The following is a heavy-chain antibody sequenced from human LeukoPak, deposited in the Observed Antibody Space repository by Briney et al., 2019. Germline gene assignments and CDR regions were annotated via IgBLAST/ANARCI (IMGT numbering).Heavy chain of an antibody. Sequence: PGGSLRLSCAASGFTFSSYAMSWVRQAPGKGLELVSAISGSGHSTYLADSVKGRFTISRGNSKNTLWLQMNSLRAEDTAIYYCAKRIVGAAAPFDFWGQGTLVTVSS. CDR3: AKRIVGAAAPFDF. CDR1: GFTFSSYA. V-gene: IGHV3-23*01. J-gene: IGHJ4*02. CDR2: ISGSGHST. D-gene: IGHD1-26*01.